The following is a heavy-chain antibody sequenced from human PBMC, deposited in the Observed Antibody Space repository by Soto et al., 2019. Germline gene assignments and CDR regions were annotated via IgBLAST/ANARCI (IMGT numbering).Heavy chain of an antibody. CDR1: GFTFSTYA. CDR2: ISYDGSDK. CDR3: AKAWREGSSWWQYLQH. J-gene: IGHJ1*01. Sequence: QVQLVESGGGVVQPGRSLRLSCAASGFTFSTYAMHWVRQAPGKGLEWVAVISYDGSDKFYADSVKGRFTISRDNSKNTLYLEMNGLRADDSAVFYCAKAWREGSSWWQYLQHWGQGTLVTVSS. D-gene: IGHD6-13*01. V-gene: IGHV3-30*18.